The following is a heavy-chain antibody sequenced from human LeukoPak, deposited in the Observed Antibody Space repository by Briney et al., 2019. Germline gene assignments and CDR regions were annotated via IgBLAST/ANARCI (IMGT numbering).Heavy chain of an antibody. Sequence: GGSLRLSCEASGFTFSSNYMSWVRQAPGKGLEWVSVAYSGGITYYLDSVKGRFTVSRDNAKNTLYLQMDSLRAEDTAIYYCARVEGDYTPNRFDPWGQGTLVTVSS. CDR2: AYSGGIT. D-gene: IGHD4-11*01. CDR1: GFTFSSNY. J-gene: IGHJ5*02. V-gene: IGHV3-53*01. CDR3: ARVEGDYTPNRFDP.